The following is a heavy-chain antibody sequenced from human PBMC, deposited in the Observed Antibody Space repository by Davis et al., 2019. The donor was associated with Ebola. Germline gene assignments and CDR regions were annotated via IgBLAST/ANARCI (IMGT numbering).Heavy chain of an antibody. J-gene: IGHJ4*02. CDR3: AREGGSSHFDF. D-gene: IGHD1-26*01. Sequence: GESLKISCAASGFTFSNYAMSWVRQAPGKGLEWVSYISSSSSTIYYADSVKGRFTISRDNAKNSLYLQMNSLRAEDTAVYYCAREGGSSHFDFWGQGTLVTVSS. V-gene: IGHV3-48*04. CDR2: ISSSSSTI. CDR1: GFTFSNYA.